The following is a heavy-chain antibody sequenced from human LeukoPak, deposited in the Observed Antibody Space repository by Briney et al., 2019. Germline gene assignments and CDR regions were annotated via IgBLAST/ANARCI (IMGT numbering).Heavy chain of an antibody. J-gene: IGHJ5*02. CDR1: GYTFTGYY. CDR3: ARDLPTSCSSTSCYNPNWFDP. V-gene: IGHV1-2*02. Sequence: ASVKVSCKASGYTFTGYYMHWVRQAPGQGLEWMGWINPTSGDTNYAQKFQGMVTMTRDTSISTAYMELSRLRSDDTAVYYCARDLPTSCSSTSCYNPNWFDPWGQGTLVTVSS. D-gene: IGHD2-2*02. CDR2: INPTSGDT.